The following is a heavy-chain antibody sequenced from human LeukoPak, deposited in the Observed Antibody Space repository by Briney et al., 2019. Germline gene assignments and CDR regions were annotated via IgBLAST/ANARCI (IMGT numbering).Heavy chain of an antibody. Sequence: ASVKVSCKASGYTFTGYYMHWVRQAPGQGLEWMGWINPNSGGTNCAQKFQGRVTMTRDTSISTAYMELSRLRSDDTAVYYCARGLYSSSSSWFDPWGQGTLVTVSS. CDR1: GYTFTGYY. CDR3: ARGLYSSSSSWFDP. CDR2: INPNSGGT. V-gene: IGHV1-2*02. D-gene: IGHD6-6*01. J-gene: IGHJ5*02.